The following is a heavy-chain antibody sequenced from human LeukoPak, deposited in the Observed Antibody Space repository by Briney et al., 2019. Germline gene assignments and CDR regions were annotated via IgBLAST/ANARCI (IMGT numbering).Heavy chain of an antibody. CDR1: GFTLSSYA. V-gene: IGHV3-23*01. CDR3: AKGYYGSGSYGWFDY. J-gene: IGHJ4*02. Sequence: GGSLRLSCAASGFTLSSYAMSWVRQAPGKGLEWVSTISGSGDRTYYADSVKGRFTISRDNSKNTLFLQMNSLRAEDTAVYYCAKGYYGSGSYGWFDYWGQGTLVTVSS. CDR2: ISGSGDRT. D-gene: IGHD3-10*01.